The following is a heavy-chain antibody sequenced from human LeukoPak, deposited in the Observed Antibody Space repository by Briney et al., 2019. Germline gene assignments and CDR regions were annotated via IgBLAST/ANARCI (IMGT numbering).Heavy chain of an antibody. J-gene: IGHJ3*02. CDR1: GFTFSSYA. D-gene: IGHD1-1*01. CDR3: ARTWETTAAFDI. CDR2: ISYDGSNK. Sequence: GGSLRLSCAASGFTFSSYAMHWVRQAPGKGLEWVAVISYDGSNKYYADSVKGRFTISRDNSKNTLYLQMNSLRAEDTAVYYCARTWETTAAFDIWGQGTMVTVSS. V-gene: IGHV3-30*04.